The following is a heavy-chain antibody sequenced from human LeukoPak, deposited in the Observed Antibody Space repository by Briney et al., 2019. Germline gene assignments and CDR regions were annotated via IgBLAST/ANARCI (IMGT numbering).Heavy chain of an antibody. J-gene: IGHJ4*02. CDR2: ISTSKGDT. Sequence: ASVKVSCKTSGYTFTTHGISWVRQAPGQGLEWMRWISTSKGDTNYAQKFRGRLTMTTGRSTSTAYMELRSLSSDDTAVYYCARDWPTVITDYWGQGTLVTVSS. CDR3: ARDWPTVITDY. V-gene: IGHV1-18*01. CDR1: GYTFTTHG. D-gene: IGHD4-11*01.